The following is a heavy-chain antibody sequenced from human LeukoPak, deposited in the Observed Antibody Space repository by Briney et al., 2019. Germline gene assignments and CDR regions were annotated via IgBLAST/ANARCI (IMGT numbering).Heavy chain of an antibody. V-gene: IGHV3-74*03. CDR3: VRGGHKLDIETSRYYYGLDV. Sequence: GGSLRLSCAAYGITLSDYWMYWVRQGPGKGLVHVSRIESDGTRTVYADSVKGRFTISRDNAKNTMYLQMNSLRAEDTAVYYCVRGGHKLDIETSRYYYGLDVWGQGTTVTVSS. CDR1: GITLSDYW. J-gene: IGHJ6*02. D-gene: IGHD2-2*03. CDR2: IESDGTRT.